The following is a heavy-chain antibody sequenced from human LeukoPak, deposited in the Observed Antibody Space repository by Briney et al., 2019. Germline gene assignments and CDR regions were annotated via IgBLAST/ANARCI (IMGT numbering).Heavy chain of an antibody. Sequence: GGSLRLSCAASGXTFSSYSMNWVRQAPGKGREWVSYISSSSSTIYYADSVKGRFTISRDNAKNSLYLQMNSLRDEDTAVYYCARDGMVRGVIIWDAFDIWGQGTMVTVSS. CDR2: ISSSSSTI. J-gene: IGHJ3*02. D-gene: IGHD3-10*01. V-gene: IGHV3-48*02. CDR3: ARDGMVRGVIIWDAFDI. CDR1: GXTFSSYS.